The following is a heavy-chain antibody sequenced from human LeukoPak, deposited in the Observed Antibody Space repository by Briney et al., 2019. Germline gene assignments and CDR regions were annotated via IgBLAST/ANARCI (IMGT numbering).Heavy chain of an antibody. CDR2: ISTSGSTI. CDR1: GITFSSYE. D-gene: IGHD6-19*01. J-gene: IGHJ4*02. V-gene: IGHV3-48*03. CDR3: ASPQWLAF. Sequence: GGSLRLSCVVSGITFSSYEMNWVRQAPGKGLEWVSYISTSGSTIYYAGSVKGRFTISRDNAKNSLYLQMNGLRAEDTAIYYCASPQWLAFWGQGTLVTVSS.